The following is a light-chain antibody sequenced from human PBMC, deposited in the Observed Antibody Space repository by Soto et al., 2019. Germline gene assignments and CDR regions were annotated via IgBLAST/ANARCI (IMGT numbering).Light chain of an antibody. CDR3: QQYNNLPRP. J-gene: IGKJ1*01. CDR1: QRISTN. CDR2: SSS. Sequence: DIEMTQSPPILSVSPGEGATLSCRASQRISTNLAWYQHIPGQAPRLLIVSSSRRPTDVPARFSGSGSGADFTLTNSSLQSEDSGFYYCQQYNNLPRPFGQGTKVDIK. V-gene: IGKV3-15*01.